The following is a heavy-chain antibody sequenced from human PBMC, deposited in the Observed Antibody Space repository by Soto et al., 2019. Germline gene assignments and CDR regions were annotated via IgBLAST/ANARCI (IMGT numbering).Heavy chain of an antibody. CDR1: GGTFSSYT. Sequence: SVKVSCKASGGTFSSYTISWVRQAPGQGLEWMGRIIPILGIANYAQKFQGRVTITADKSTSTAYMELSSLRSEDTAVYYCARDKESSSWNNWFDPWGQGTLVTVSS. J-gene: IGHJ5*02. V-gene: IGHV1-69*04. CDR3: ARDKESSSWNNWFDP. CDR2: IIPILGIA. D-gene: IGHD6-13*01.